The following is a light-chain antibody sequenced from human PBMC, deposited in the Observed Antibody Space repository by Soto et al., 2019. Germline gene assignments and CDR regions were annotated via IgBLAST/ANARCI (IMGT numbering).Light chain of an antibody. V-gene: IGLV2-23*01. CDR2: EGS. CDR3: SSYAGIRNYV. CDR1: SSDVGSYDF. Sequence: QSAQTHPASVCWSPGQSITISCTGTSSDVGSYDFVSWYQQHPGKAPKLLIYEGSKRPSGVTDRFSGSKSGNTASLTISGLQAEDEADYHCSSYAGIRNYVFGSGTKVTVL. J-gene: IGLJ1*01.